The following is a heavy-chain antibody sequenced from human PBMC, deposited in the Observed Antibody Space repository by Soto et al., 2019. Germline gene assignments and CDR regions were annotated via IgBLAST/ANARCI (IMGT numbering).Heavy chain of an antibody. CDR2: TYYRSKWYN. CDR3: AREYDFWSGYSYYYYGMDV. J-gene: IGHJ6*02. Sequence: PXQALSLTFAISGDSVSSNSAACNLIRHSPSRGLEWLGRTYYRSKWYNDYAVSVKSRITINPDTSKNQFSLQLNSVTPEDTAVYYCAREYDFWSGYSYYYYGMDVWGQGTTVTVSS. CDR1: GDSVSSNSAA. V-gene: IGHV6-1*01. D-gene: IGHD3-3*01.